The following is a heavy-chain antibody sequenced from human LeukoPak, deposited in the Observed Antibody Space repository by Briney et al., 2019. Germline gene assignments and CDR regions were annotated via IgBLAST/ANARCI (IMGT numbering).Heavy chain of an antibody. V-gene: IGHV3-9*01. Sequence: GGSLRLSCAASGFTFDDYAMHWVRQAPGKGLEWVSGISWNSGSIGYADSVKGRFTISRDNAKNSLYLQMNSLRAEDTAVYYCARVLWGSGSPFDYWGQGTLVTVSS. D-gene: IGHD3-10*01. CDR2: ISWNSGSI. J-gene: IGHJ4*02. CDR3: ARVLWGSGSPFDY. CDR1: GFTFDDYA.